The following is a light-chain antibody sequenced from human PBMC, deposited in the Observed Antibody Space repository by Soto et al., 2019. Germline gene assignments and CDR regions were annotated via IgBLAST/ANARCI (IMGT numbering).Light chain of an antibody. CDR1: SSNIGAGYD. Sequence: HSVLAQPPSVSGAPGQRVTISCTGSSSNIGAGYDVHWYQQLPGTAPKLLIYRNTDRPSGVPDRFSGSKSGTSASLAITGLQAEDEADYYCQSYDTSLSAVVFGGGTKLTVL. CDR3: QSYDTSLSAVV. V-gene: IGLV1-40*01. J-gene: IGLJ2*01. CDR2: RNT.